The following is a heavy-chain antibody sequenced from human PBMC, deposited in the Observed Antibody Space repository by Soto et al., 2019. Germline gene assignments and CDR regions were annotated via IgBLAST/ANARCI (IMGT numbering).Heavy chain of an antibody. J-gene: IGHJ4*02. D-gene: IGHD2-2*01. V-gene: IGHV3-7*04. CDR3: AREILVGRGASYFDY. CDR2: IKQDGSEK. Sequence: EVQLVESGGNLVQPGGSLRLSCVASGFTFSSYWMSWVRQAPGKGLEWVANIKQDGSEKYYVDSVKGRFTISRDNAKNTLYLQMNRLRAEDTAVYYCAREILVGRGASYFDYWGQGTLVTVSS. CDR1: GFTFSSYW.